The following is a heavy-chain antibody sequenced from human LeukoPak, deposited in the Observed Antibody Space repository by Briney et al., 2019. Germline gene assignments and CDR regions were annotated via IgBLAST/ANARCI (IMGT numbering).Heavy chain of an antibody. CDR2: INPSGGST. CDR1: GYTFTSYY. J-gene: IGHJ3*02. V-gene: IGHV1-46*01. CDR3: TRVLGDYDSSGYGAFDM. D-gene: IGHD3-22*01. Sequence: ASVKVSCKAPGYTFTSYYIHWVRQAPGQGLEWMGIINPSGGSTTCAQKFQGRVTMTRDTSTSTVYMELSSLRSEDTAVYYCTRVLGDYDSSGYGAFDMWGQGTMVTVSS.